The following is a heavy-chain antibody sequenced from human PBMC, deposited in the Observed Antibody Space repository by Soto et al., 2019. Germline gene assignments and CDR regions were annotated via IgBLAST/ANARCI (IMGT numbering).Heavy chain of an antibody. CDR3: ARNRRETGDFDY. CDR1: GYIFTNYD. V-gene: IGHV1-8*01. Sequence: QVQLVQSGAEVKRPGASVTVSCSASGYIFTNYDINWVRQATGQGLEWLGWMNPNSGATGYAQKFQGRLTLTRDTAITTAYMELNSLKSEDTAVYYCARNRRETGDFDYWGQGTLVTVSS. CDR2: MNPNSGAT. D-gene: IGHD7-27*01. J-gene: IGHJ4*02.